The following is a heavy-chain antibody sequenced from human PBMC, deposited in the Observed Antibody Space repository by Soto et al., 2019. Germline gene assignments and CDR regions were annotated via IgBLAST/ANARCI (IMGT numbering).Heavy chain of an antibody. CDR2: ITDNGGST. CDR3: AKERATTTAFDS. Sequence: GGSLRLSCAASGFTFSRDVMSWVRQAPGKGLEWVSLITDNGGSTYYADSVKGRFTISRDNTKNTLFLQMNSLRAEDTAVYYCAKERATTTAFDSWGQGALVTVSS. D-gene: IGHD4-17*01. V-gene: IGHV3-23*01. J-gene: IGHJ4*02. CDR1: GFTFSRDV.